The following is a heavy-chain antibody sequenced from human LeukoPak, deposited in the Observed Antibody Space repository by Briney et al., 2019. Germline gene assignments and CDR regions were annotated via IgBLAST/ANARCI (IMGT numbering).Heavy chain of an antibody. V-gene: IGHV4-4*07. J-gene: IGHJ4*02. CDR3: ARSNLGSYDQSGYYQY. CDR1: GGSLSGGY. D-gene: IGHD3-22*01. Sequence: SETLSLTCTVSGGSLSGGYWNWIRQPAGKGLEWIGRIYISGNSWYKPSLQSRVTMSVDTSKNQFSLKMSSLTAADTAVYYCARSNLGSYDQSGYYQYWGQGTRVTVSS. CDR2: IYISGNS.